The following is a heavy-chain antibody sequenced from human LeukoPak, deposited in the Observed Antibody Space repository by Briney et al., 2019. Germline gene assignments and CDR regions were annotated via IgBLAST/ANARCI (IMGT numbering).Heavy chain of an antibody. Sequence: SETLSLTCTVSGDSISSYYWSWIRQPPGKGLEWIGYIYYSGSANYNPSLKSRVTISVDTSKNQFSLSLSSVTAADTAVYYCARKPPNVGWFDPWGQGTLVTVSS. CDR2: IYYSGSA. V-gene: IGHV4-59*01. D-gene: IGHD1-1*01. J-gene: IGHJ5*02. CDR3: ARKPPNVGWFDP. CDR1: GDSISSYY.